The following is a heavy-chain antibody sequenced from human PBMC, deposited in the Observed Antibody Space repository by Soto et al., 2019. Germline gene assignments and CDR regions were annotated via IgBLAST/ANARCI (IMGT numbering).Heavy chain of an antibody. CDR1: GFTFSSYS. J-gene: IGHJ5*02. CDR2: ISSSSSTI. CDR3: ARTHTSGWYVGWFDP. Sequence: GGSLRLSGAASGFTFSSYSMNWVRQAPGKGLEWVSYISSSSSTIYYADSVKGRFTISRDNAKNSLYLQMNSLRDEDTAVYYCARTHTSGWYVGWFDPWGQGTLVTVSS. D-gene: IGHD6-19*01. V-gene: IGHV3-48*02.